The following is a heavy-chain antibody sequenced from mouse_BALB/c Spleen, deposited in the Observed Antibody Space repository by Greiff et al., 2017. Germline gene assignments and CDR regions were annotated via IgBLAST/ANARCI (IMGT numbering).Heavy chain of an antibody. V-gene: IGHV14-3*02. Sequence: EVKVEESGAELVKPGASVKLSCTASGFNIKDTYMHWVKQRPEQGLEWIGRIDPANGNTKYDPKFQGKATITADTSSNTAYLQLSSLTSEDTAVYYCARLSGYRIPAYWGQGTLVTVSA. CDR2: IDPANGNT. D-gene: IGHD2-2*01. CDR1: GFNIKDTY. J-gene: IGHJ3*01. CDR3: ARLSGYRIPAY.